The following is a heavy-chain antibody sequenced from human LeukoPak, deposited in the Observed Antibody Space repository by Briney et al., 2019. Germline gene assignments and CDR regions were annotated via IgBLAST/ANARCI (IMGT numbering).Heavy chain of an antibody. CDR1: GFTFSSYA. V-gene: IGHV3-23*01. D-gene: IGHD3-16*01. Sequence: GGSLRLSCAASGFTFSSYAMSWVRQAPGKGLEWVSAISGSGGSTYYADSVKGRFTISRDNSKNTLYLQMNSLGAEDTAVYYCAKDWGGERFFDYWGQGTLVTVSS. CDR2: ISGSGGST. J-gene: IGHJ4*02. CDR3: AKDWGGERFFDY.